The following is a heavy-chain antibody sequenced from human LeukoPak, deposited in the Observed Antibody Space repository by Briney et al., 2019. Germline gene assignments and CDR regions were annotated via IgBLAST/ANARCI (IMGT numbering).Heavy chain of an antibody. CDR1: GGSISSYY. CDR3: ARASPGDFWGKILEYYFDY. Sequence: SETLSLTCTVSGGSISSYYWSWIRQPPGKGLEWIGYIYYSGSTNYNPSLKSRVTISVDTSKNQFSLKLSSVTAADTAVYYCARASPGDFWGKILEYYFDYWGQGTLVTVSS. J-gene: IGHJ4*02. V-gene: IGHV4-59*08. D-gene: IGHD3-3*01. CDR2: IYYSGST.